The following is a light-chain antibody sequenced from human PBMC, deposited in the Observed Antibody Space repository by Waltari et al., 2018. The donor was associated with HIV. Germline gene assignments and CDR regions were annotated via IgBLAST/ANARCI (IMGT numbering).Light chain of an antibody. V-gene: IGLV1-47*01. Sequence: QSVLTPPPSASGTPGQRVTISCSGSSYNLGTNYVYWYHQLPGTAPKILIYRNNQRPSGVPDRFSGSKSGTAASLAISGLRSEDEADYYCAAWDDSLSGWVFGGGTKLTVL. J-gene: IGLJ3*02. CDR2: RNN. CDR1: SYNLGTNY. CDR3: AAWDDSLSGWV.